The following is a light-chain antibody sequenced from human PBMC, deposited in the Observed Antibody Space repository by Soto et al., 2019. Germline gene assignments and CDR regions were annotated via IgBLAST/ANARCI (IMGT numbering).Light chain of an antibody. CDR3: QQCSTFPRT. V-gene: IGKV3-20*01. CDR1: QTVSGNS. Sequence: EIVLTQSPSTLSLSPGSRANLSCRASQTVSGNSLAWYQQKPGQAPRLLIDSVFRRPTGIPDRLSGSGSGTDLTITINRLEPEDFAVYYCQQCSTFPRTFGHGTKVDIK. J-gene: IGKJ1*01. CDR2: SVF.